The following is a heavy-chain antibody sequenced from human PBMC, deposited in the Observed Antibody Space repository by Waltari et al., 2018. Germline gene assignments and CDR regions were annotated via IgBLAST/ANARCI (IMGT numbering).Heavy chain of an antibody. J-gene: IGHJ6*03. CDR2: MNPNSGNT. D-gene: IGHD1-26*01. CDR3: ARGKNASGSYYYYDYYMDV. V-gene: IGHV1-8*01. CDR1: GYTFTSYD. Sequence: QVQLVQSGAEVKKPGASVKVSCKASGYTFTSYDINWVRQATGQGLEWMGWMNPNSGNTGYAQKFQGRVTMTRNTSISTDYMELSSMRCEDRAVYYCARGKNASGSYYYYDYYMDVWGKGTTVTVSS.